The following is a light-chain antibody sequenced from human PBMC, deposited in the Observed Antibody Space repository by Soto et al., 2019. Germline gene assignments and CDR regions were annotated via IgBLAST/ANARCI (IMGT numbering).Light chain of an antibody. V-gene: IGKV3D-20*02. Sequence: EILLTQSPGTLSLSPGESATLSCRDSQSVSSSYLAWYQQKPGQAPRLLIYGESTRATGIPDRLSGSGSGTDLKLTVSRLEPEDFVVYYCQKRSDWPWTCGQGTKVDIK. J-gene: IGKJ1*01. CDR2: GES. CDR3: QKRSDWPWT. CDR1: QSVSSSY.